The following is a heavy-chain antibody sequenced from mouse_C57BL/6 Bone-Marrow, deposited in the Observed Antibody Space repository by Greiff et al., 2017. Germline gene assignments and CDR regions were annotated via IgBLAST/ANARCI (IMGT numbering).Heavy chain of an antibody. CDR3: ARHEGTVEGWDWFAY. CDR1: GFSLTSYG. D-gene: IGHD1-1*01. V-gene: IGHV2-6-1*01. J-gene: IGHJ3*01. CDR2: IWSDGST. Sequence: QVQLKESGPGLVAPSQSLSITCTVSGFSLTSYGVHWVRQPPGKGLEWLVVIWSDGSTTYNSALKSRLSISKDNSKSQVFLKMNSLQTDDTAMYYGARHEGTVEGWDWFAYWGQGTLVTVSA.